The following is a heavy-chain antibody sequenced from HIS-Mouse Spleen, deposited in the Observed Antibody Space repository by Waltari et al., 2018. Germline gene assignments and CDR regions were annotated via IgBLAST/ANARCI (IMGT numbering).Heavy chain of an antibody. Sequence: QLQLQESGSGLVKPSQTLSLTCAVSGGSISSGGYSWSWIRQPPGKDLEWIGYIYHSGSTYYNPSLKSRVTISVDRSKNQFSLKLSSVTAADTAVYYCARGDFGLRFLEWLPDYYYYGMDVWGQGTTVTVSS. J-gene: IGHJ6*02. CDR1: GGSISSGGYS. CDR2: IYHSGST. V-gene: IGHV4-30-2*01. D-gene: IGHD3-3*01. CDR3: ARGDFGLRFLEWLPDYYYYGMDV.